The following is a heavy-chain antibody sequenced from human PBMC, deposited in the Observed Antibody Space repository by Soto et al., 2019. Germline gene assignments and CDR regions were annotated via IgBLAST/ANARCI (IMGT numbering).Heavy chain of an antibody. CDR3: AREFCSGGNCYTYYFDP. Sequence: GGSLRLSCAASAFTFSSYALAWVRQAPGKGLEWVSSIAGSGGTNSNYADSVKGRFTISRDNAKSTLFLQMNSLRDEDTAVYYCAREFCSGGNCYTYYFDPWGQGIPVTVSS. J-gene: IGHJ5*02. D-gene: IGHD2-15*01. V-gene: IGHV3-23*01. CDR1: AFTFSSYA. CDR2: IAGSGGTNS.